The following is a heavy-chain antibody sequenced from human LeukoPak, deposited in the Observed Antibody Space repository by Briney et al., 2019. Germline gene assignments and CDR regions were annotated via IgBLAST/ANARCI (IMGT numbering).Heavy chain of an antibody. CDR3: ASHSSSSGEYNWFDP. CDR1: GGSFSGYY. J-gene: IGHJ5*02. Sequence: SSETLSLTCAVYGGSFSGYYWSWIRQPPGKGLEWIGEINHSGSTNYNPSLKSRVTISVDTSENQFSLKLSSVTAADTAVYYCASHSSSSGEYNWFDPWGQGTLVTVSS. D-gene: IGHD6-6*01. CDR2: INHSGST. V-gene: IGHV4-34*01.